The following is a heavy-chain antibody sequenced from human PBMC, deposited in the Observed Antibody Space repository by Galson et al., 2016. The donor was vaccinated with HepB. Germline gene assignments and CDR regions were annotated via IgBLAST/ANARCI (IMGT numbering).Heavy chain of an antibody. CDR2: FDPEDGET. J-gene: IGHJ4*02. V-gene: IGHV1-24*01. Sequence: VKVSCKVSGYMLTELSIHWVRQAPGTGLEWKGGFDPEDGETIYAQKFQGRVTMTEDTSSDTAYVELSSLRSEDKAVYYCATPHGRADPYDFDYWGQGTLVTVSS. CDR1: GYMLTELS. D-gene: IGHD4-17*01. CDR3: ATPHGRADPYDFDY.